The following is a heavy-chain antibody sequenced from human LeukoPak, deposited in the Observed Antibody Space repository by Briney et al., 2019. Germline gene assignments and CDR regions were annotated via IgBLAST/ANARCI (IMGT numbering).Heavy chain of an antibody. Sequence: GGSLRLSCAASGFTFSSYGMHWVRQAPGKGLEWVPVISYDGSNKYYADSVKGRFTISRDNSKNTLYLQMNSLGAEDTAVYYCAKGNYGSGTAIDYWGQGTLVTVSS. CDR2: ISYDGSNK. D-gene: IGHD3-10*01. J-gene: IGHJ4*02. CDR1: GFTFSSYG. CDR3: AKGNYGSGTAIDY. V-gene: IGHV3-30*18.